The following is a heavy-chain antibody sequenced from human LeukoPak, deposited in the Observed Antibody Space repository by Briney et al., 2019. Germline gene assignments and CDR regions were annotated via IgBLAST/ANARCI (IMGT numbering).Heavy chain of an antibody. Sequence: ASVKVSCKASGYTFIHYYMHWVRQARGQGLEWMGRIDGETGNTRYAQNFHGRVTMTRDTSTSTVYMELSSLRFEDTAVYYCARDPGGNYFGPGTHFAYWGQGALVTVSS. CDR2: IDGETGNT. CDR1: GYTFIHYY. J-gene: IGHJ4*02. D-gene: IGHD1-7*01. V-gene: IGHV1-46*01. CDR3: ARDPGGNYFGPGTHFAY.